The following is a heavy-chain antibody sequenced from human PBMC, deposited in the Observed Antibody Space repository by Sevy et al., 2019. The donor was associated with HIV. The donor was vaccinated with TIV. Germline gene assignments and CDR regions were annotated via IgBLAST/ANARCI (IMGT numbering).Heavy chain of an antibody. CDR2: FDPQDGET. V-gene: IGHV1-24*01. J-gene: IGHJ5*02. Sequence: ASVKVSCKVSGYTLTKLSIHWVRQAPGNGLEWMGDFDPQDGETIYAERFQGRLTMAVDTSTDTAYMELISLTSVDTAVYYCATVGLRYYSGASSYQGDWFDPWGQGTLVTVSS. CDR3: ATVGLRYYSGASSYQGDWFDP. D-gene: IGHD2-15*01. CDR1: GYTLTKLS.